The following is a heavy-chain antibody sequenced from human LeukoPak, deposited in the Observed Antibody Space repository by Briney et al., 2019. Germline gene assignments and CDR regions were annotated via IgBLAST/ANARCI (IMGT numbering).Heavy chain of an antibody. CDR2: ISSSTNYI. J-gene: IGHJ4*02. V-gene: IGHV3-21*01. CDR3: ASLTDAGRFDY. CDR1: GFTFSSYS. Sequence: GGSLRLSCAASGFTFSSYSMNWVRQAPGKGLEGVSSISSSTNYIYYADSVKGRFTISRDNANNSLYLQMNSLRAEDTAVYYCASLTDAGRFDYWGQGTLVTVSS.